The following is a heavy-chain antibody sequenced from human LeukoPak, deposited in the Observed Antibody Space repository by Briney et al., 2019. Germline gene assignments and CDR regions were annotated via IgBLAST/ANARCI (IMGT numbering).Heavy chain of an antibody. CDR1: GFTFSSYG. D-gene: IGHD6-13*01. CDR2: ISYDGSNK. V-gene: IGHV3-30*18. CDR3: AKDSPSAAAGSFDY. Sequence: PGGSLRLSCAASGFTFSSYGMHWVRQAPGKGLEWVAVISYDGSNKYYADSVKGRFTISRDNSKNTLYLQMNSLRAEDTAVYYCAKDSPSAAAGSFDYWGQGTLVTVSS. J-gene: IGHJ4*02.